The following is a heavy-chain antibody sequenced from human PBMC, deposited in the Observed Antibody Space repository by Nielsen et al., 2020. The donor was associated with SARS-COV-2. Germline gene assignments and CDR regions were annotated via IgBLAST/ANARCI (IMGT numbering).Heavy chain of an antibody. V-gene: IGHV1-3*01. D-gene: IGHD1-26*01. CDR1: GYTFTSYA. J-gene: IGHJ5*02. Sequence: ASVKVSCKASGYTFTSYAMHWVRQAPGQRLEWMGWINAGNGNTKYSQKFQGRVTITRDTSASTAYMELSSLRSEDTAVYYCASDSSEYPELGSGFDPWGQGTLVTVSS. CDR2: INAGNGNT. CDR3: ASDSSEYPELGSGFDP.